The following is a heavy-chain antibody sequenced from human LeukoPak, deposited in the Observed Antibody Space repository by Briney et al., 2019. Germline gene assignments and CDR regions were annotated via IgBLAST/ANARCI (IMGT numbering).Heavy chain of an antibody. V-gene: IGHV3-64*01. CDR3: AKGSGSQLTPAEYFQD. D-gene: IGHD1-26*01. CDR1: GFTFSSYA. J-gene: IGHJ1*01. Sequence: PGGSLRLSCAASGFTFSSYAMHWVRQAPGKGLEYVSAISSNGGSTYYANSVKGRFTISRDNSKNTLYLQMGSLRAEDMAVYYFAKGSGSQLTPAEYFQDWGQGTLVNVSS. CDR2: ISSNGGST.